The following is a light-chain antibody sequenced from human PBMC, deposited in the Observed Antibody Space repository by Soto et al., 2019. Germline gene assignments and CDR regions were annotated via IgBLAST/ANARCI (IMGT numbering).Light chain of an antibody. V-gene: IGKV3-20*01. Sequence: EIVLTQSPGTLSLSPGERATLSCRASQSFSSSYLAWYQQKPGQAPRLLIYGASSRATGIPDRFSGSGSGTEFTLSISSLELEYFAGDYSGQYGSSDFCFGRGTKVDVK. CDR3: GQYGSSDFC. CDR1: QSFSSSY. J-gene: IGKJ3*01. CDR2: GAS.